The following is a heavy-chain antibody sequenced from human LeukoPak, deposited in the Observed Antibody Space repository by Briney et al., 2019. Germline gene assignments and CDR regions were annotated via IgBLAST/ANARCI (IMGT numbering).Heavy chain of an antibody. CDR3: AREGGDWGPFDY. V-gene: IGHV3-30*02. CDR2: IRYDGSNK. D-gene: IGHD3/OR15-3a*01. CDR1: GFTFSSYG. J-gene: IGHJ4*02. Sequence: GGSLRLSCAASGFTFSSYGIHWVRQAPGKGLEWVAFIRYDGSNKYYADSVKGRFTISRDNSKNTLYLQMNSLRAEDTAVYYCAREGGDWGPFDYWGQGTLVTVSS.